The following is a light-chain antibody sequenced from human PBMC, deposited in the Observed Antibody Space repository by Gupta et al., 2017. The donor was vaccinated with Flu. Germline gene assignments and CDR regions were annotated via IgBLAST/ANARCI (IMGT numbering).Light chain of an antibody. CDR1: QSVSSY. V-gene: IGKV3-11*01. J-gene: IGKJ1*01. Sequence: ELVLTQPPATLSLSPGERATLSCRASQSVSSYLAWYQQKPGQAPRLLIYDASTRATGTPARFSGSGFGTDFTLTISSLEPEDFAVYYCEQRSNWPPWTFGQGTKLEIK. CDR2: DAS. CDR3: EQRSNWPPWT.